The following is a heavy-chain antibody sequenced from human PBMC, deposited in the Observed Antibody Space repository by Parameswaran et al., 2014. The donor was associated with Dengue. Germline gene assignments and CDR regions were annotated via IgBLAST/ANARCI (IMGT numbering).Heavy chain of an antibody. CDR3: ARPPGYSSGWYEGYYGMDV. J-gene: IGHJ6*02. V-gene: IGHV1-69*01. D-gene: IGHD6-19*01. Sequence: WVRQAPGQGLEWMGGIIPIFGTANYAQKFQGRVTITADESTSTAYMELSSLRSEDTAVYYCARPPGYSSGWYEGYYGMDVWGQGSTVTVSS. CDR2: IIPIFGTA.